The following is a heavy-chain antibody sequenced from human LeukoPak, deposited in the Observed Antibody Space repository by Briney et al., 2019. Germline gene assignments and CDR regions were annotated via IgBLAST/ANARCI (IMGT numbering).Heavy chain of an antibody. CDR1: GFTFSSYG. CDR3: AKWRNSWYYFDD. CDR2: ISYDGVNK. V-gene: IGHV3-30*18. D-gene: IGHD6-13*01. Sequence: GGSLRLSCAGSGFTFSSYGLHWVRLAPGKGVEWVALISYDGVNKYYADSVKGRFTISRDNSKNTLYLQMNSLKAEDTAVYYCAKWRNSWYYFDDWGQGTLVTVSS. J-gene: IGHJ4*02.